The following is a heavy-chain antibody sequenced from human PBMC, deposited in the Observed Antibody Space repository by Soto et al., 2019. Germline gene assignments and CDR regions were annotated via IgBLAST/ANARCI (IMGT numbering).Heavy chain of an antibody. J-gene: IGHJ4*02. Sequence: SETLSLTCTVSGGSISSGNYYWSWIRQPPGKGLEWIGFISYSGSTYYSASLQSRVTMSVDTSKNQFSLKLSSVTAADTAVYYCARRYGDYFDYWGQGTLVTVSS. D-gene: IGHD4-17*01. CDR1: GGSISSGNYY. CDR2: ISYSGST. V-gene: IGHV4-30-4*01. CDR3: ARRYGDYFDY.